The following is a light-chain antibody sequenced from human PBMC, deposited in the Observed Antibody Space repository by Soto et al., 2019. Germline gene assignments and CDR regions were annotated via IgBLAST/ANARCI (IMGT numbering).Light chain of an antibody. CDR1: SSNIGTKT. V-gene: IGLV1-44*01. Sequence: QSVLPQPPSASGTPGQRVTISCSGSSSNIGTKTVNWYQQLPGTAPKLLIYSNNQRPSGVPDRFSVSKSGTSASLAISGLQSEDEADYYCAAWDDSLNGYVFGTGTKLTVL. CDR2: SNN. J-gene: IGLJ1*01. CDR3: AAWDDSLNGYV.